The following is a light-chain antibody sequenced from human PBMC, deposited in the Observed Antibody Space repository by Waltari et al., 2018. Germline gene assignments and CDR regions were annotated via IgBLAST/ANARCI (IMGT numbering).Light chain of an antibody. Sequence: DIGMTQSPDYLAASLGESATINCKSRQSVLYGSDNKNYLAWYQQKPGQPPKLLIHGASTRESGVPDRFSGSGSGTDFTLTISSLQAEDVAVYYCQQYYSTPRTFGQGTKLEIK. CDR3: QQYYSTPRT. CDR2: GAS. V-gene: IGKV4-1*01. J-gene: IGKJ2*01. CDR1: QSVLYGSDNKNY.